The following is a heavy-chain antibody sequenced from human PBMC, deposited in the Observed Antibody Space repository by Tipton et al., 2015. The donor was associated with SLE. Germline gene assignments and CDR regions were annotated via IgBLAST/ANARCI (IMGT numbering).Heavy chain of an antibody. CDR2: IKQDGTEK. J-gene: IGHJ5*02. CDR1: GFTFTNYW. Sequence: SLRLSCTASGFTFTNYWMTWVRQAPGKGLEWLANIKQDGTEKYYGESMKGRFTISRDNAKKSLYLQMNSLRADDTAVYYCVKQIAGAGSSWGQGTLVTVSS. D-gene: IGHD6-13*01. CDR3: VKQIAGAGSS. V-gene: IGHV3-7*01.